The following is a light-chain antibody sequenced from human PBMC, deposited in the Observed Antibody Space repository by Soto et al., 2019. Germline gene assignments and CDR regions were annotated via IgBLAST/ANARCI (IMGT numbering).Light chain of an antibody. Sequence: EIVMTQSPATLSVSPGERATLSCRASQSVSSDLAWYQQKPGQAPRLLIYDASNRATGIPARFSGSGSGTDFTLTISSLEPEDFAVYYCQQRSSCPLTFGGGTKVDIK. CDR1: QSVSSD. V-gene: IGKV3-11*01. CDR3: QQRSSCPLT. J-gene: IGKJ4*01. CDR2: DAS.